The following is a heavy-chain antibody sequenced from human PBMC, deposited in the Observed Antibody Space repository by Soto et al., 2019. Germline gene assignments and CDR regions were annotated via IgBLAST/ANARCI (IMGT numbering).Heavy chain of an antibody. CDR3: ARDKDRQQFGGNYYYIMDV. D-gene: IGHD3-10*01. Sequence: QVQLVQSGAEVKKPGSSVKVSCKTSGGTFRTSAISWVRQAPGQGLEWMGGIMPVFPTPDYAQKFQGRVKITADKYTSTAYMELSSLQSEDTAVYYCARDKDRQQFGGNYYYIMDVWGQGTTVTVSS. CDR2: IMPVFPTP. CDR1: GGTFRTSA. V-gene: IGHV1-69*14. J-gene: IGHJ6*01.